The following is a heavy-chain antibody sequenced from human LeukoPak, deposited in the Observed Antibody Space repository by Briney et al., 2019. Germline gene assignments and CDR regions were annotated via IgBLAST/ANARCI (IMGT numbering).Heavy chain of an antibody. CDR2: IKQDGTEE. D-gene: IGHD3-9*01. Sequence: GGSLRLSCATSGFTFISYWMTWVRQAPGAGLEWVASIKQDGTEEYYVDSVKGRFTISRDSARSSLYLQLNSLRAEDTAVYYCARDIYAYDILTGNFDYWGQGTLVTVSS. V-gene: IGHV3-7*01. CDR3: ARDIYAYDILTGNFDY. CDR1: GFTFISYW. J-gene: IGHJ4*02.